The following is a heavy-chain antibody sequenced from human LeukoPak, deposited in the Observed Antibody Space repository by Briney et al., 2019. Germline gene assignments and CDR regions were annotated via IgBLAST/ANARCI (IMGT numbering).Heavy chain of an antibody. V-gene: IGHV4-59*11. CDR2: IYYSGST. Sequence: SETLSLTCTVSGGSISSHYWSWIRQPPGKGLEWIGYIYYSGSTNYNPSLKSRVTTSVDTSKNQFSLKLSSVTAADTAVYYCARVYYDFWSGYSEYYFDYWGQGTLVTVSS. CDR3: ARVYYDFWSGYSEYYFDY. J-gene: IGHJ4*02. D-gene: IGHD3-3*01. CDR1: GGSISSHY.